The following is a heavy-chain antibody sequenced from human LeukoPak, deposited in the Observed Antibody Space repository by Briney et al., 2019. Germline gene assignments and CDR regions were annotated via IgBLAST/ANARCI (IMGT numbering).Heavy chain of an antibody. J-gene: IGHJ4*02. Sequence: PGGSLRLSCAASGFTFSSYALSWVRQAPGKGLEWVSTISSSGGSTYYADSVKGRFTISRDNSKNTLYLQMNSLRAEDTAVYYCARDPGGDYALDFDYWGQGTLVIVSS. CDR3: ARDPGGDYALDFDY. D-gene: IGHD4-17*01. V-gene: IGHV3-23*01. CDR2: ISSSGGST. CDR1: GFTFSSYA.